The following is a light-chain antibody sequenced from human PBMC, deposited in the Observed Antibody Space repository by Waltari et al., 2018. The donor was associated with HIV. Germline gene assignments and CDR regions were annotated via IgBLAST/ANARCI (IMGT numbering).Light chain of an antibody. CDR1: TSVGSY. V-gene: IGKV3-11*01. J-gene: IGKJ4*01. CDR3: QQRSNWPPLT. Sequence: EIVLTQSPATLFLSPGERATLSCRASTSVGSYLAWYQQKPGQAPRLLIYDASSRATGIPARFSCSGSGTDFTLTISSLQPEDFAVYYCQQRSNWPPLTFGGGTKVGIK. CDR2: DAS.